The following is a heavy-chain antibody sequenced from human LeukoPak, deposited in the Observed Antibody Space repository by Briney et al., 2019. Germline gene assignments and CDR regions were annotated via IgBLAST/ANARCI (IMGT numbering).Heavy chain of an antibody. D-gene: IGHD5-18*01. V-gene: IGHV2-70*04. J-gene: IGHJ4*02. CDR3: AWSSGSVDY. Sequence: SGPTLVNPPQTLTLTCTFSGFALSTRATRVSWIRQPPGKALEWLARIDWDDDKFYSTSLRTRLTISKDISKNQVVLSMTNMDPVDTATYYCAWSSGSVDYWGQGTLVTVSS. CDR1: GFALSTRATR. CDR2: IDWDDDK.